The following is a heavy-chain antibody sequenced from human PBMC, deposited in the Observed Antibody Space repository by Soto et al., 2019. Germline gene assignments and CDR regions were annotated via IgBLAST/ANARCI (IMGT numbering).Heavy chain of an antibody. V-gene: IGHV1-8*01. CDR2: MNPNSGNT. J-gene: IGHJ4*02. CDR1: GYTFTSYD. Sequence: ASVKVSCKASGYTFTSYDINWVRQATGQGLEWMGWMNPNSGNTGYAQKFQGRVTMTRNTSISTAYMELSSLRSEDTAVYYCARESEDLTSNFDYWGQGTLVTVSS. CDR3: ARESEDLTSNFDY.